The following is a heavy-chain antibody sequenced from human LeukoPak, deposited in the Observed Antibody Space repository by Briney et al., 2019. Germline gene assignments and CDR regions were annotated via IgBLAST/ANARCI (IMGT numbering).Heavy chain of an antibody. V-gene: IGHV3-53*01. CDR3: ARGHIAVAGFYGAGPSDY. D-gene: IGHD6-19*01. CDR1: GLTVSSSY. CDR2: LYSGGNT. Sequence: GGSLRLSCAASGLTVSSSYMSWFRQAPGKGLEWVSVLYSGGNTYYADSVKGRFTISRDNSKNTLYLQMNSLRGEDTAVYYCARGHIAVAGFYGAGPSDYWGQGTLVTVSS. J-gene: IGHJ4*02.